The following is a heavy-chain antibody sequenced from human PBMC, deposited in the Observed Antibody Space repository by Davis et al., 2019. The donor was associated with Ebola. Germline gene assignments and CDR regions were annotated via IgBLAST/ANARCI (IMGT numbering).Heavy chain of an antibody. V-gene: IGHV4-59*08. CDR2: TYYSGST. J-gene: IGHJ4*02. Sequence: PSETLSLTCTVSGGSISSYYWSWIRQPPGKGLEWIGYTYYSGSTNYNPSLKSRVTISVDTSKNQFSLKLSSVTAADTAVYYCARGGRVVPAATFDYWGQGTLVTVSS. D-gene: IGHD2-2*01. CDR3: ARGGRVVPAATFDY. CDR1: GGSISSYY.